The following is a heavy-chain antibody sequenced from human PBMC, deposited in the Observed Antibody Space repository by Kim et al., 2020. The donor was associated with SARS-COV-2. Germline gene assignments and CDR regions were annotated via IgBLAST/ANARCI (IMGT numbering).Heavy chain of an antibody. V-gene: IGHV1-46*01. Sequence: FQGRVTMTRDTSTSTVYMELSSLRSEDTAVYYCARGSVLLWFGELNYFDYWGQGTLVTVSS. J-gene: IGHJ4*02. D-gene: IGHD3-10*01. CDR3: ARGSVLLWFGELNYFDY.